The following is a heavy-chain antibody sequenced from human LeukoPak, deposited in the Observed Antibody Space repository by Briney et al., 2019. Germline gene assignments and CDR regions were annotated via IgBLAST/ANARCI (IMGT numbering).Heavy chain of an antibody. CDR3: AKDRYDSSGYYDY. D-gene: IGHD3-22*01. CDR1: GFTFSSYE. CDR2: IRYDGSNK. V-gene: IGHV3-30*02. Sequence: PGGSLRLSCAASGFTFSSYETNWVRQAPGKGLEWVAFIRYDGSNKYYADSVKGRFTISRDNSKNTLYLQMNSLRAEDTAVYYCAKDRYDSSGYYDYWGQGTLVTVSS. J-gene: IGHJ4*02.